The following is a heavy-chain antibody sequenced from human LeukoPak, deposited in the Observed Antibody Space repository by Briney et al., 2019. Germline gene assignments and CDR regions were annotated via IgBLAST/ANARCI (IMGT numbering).Heavy chain of an antibody. CDR1: GFTFSSYA. J-gene: IGHJ4*02. CDR2: ISGSGGST. CDR3: AKDLAAYCGGDCYRAFDY. Sequence: PGGSLRLSCAASGFTFSSYAMSWVRQAPGKGLEWVSAISGSGGSTYYADSVKGRFTISRDNSKNTLYLQMNSLRAEDTAVYYCAKDLAAYCGGDCYRAFDYWGQGTLVTVSS. V-gene: IGHV3-23*01. D-gene: IGHD2-21*01.